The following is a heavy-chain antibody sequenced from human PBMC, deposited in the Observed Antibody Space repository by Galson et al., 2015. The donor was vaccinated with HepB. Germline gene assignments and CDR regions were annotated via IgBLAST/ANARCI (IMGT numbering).Heavy chain of an antibody. J-gene: IGHJ4*02. Sequence: SLRLSCAVSGITFSGYAMYWVRQAPGKGLEWVAVISYDASNKYYADSVKGRFTISRDNSKNTLYLQMNSLRDEDTAVYYCARGAPPDYWGQGTLSPSPQ. V-gene: IGHV3-30*04. CDR2: ISYDASNK. CDR3: ARGAPPDY. CDR1: GITFSGYA. D-gene: IGHD1-26*01.